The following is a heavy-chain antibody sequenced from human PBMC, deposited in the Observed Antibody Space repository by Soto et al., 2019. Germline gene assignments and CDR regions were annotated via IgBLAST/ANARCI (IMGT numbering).Heavy chain of an antibody. CDR3: ARVGGSGWYWDRWNNYYAMDV. Sequence: PGGSLRLSCAASGFTFSSYAMHWVRQAPGKGLEWVAVISYDGSNKYYADSVKGRFTISRDNSKNTLYLQMNSLRAEDTAVYYCARVGGSGWYWDRWNNYYAMDVWGQGTTVTVSS. D-gene: IGHD6-19*01. J-gene: IGHJ6*02. CDR1: GFTFSSYA. CDR2: ISYDGSNK. V-gene: IGHV3-30-3*01.